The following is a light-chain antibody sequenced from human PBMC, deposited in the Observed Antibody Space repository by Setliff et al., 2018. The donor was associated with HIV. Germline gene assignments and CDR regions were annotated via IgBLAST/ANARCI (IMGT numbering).Light chain of an antibody. Sequence: QSALTQPASVSESPGQSITISCTGTSSDVGAYNFVSWYQQYPGKAPQLMIYDVFGRPSEVSHRFSGSKSGNTASLTISGLRPEDEADYYCSSFTTSRKFVFGTGTKVTVL. CDR3: SSFTTSRKFV. CDR2: DVF. CDR1: SSDVGAYNF. J-gene: IGLJ1*01. V-gene: IGLV2-14*03.